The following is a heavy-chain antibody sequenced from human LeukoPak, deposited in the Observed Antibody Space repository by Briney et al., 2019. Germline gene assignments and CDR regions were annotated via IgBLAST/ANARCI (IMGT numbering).Heavy chain of an antibody. CDR3: ARANYYSSGSYYGMDV. D-gene: IGHD3-10*01. V-gene: IGHV3-33*01. Sequence: GGSLRLSCAASGFTFNSHGMHWVRQAPGQGLEWVALIWYDGSNKYYVESVKGRFAISRDNSMSTLYLQMDSLRAEDTAVYYCARANYYSSGSYYGMDVWGQGTTVTVSS. J-gene: IGHJ6*02. CDR1: GFTFNSHG. CDR2: IWYDGSNK.